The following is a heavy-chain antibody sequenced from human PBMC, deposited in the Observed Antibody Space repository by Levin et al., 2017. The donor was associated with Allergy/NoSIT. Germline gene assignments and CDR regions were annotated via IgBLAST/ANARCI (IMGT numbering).Heavy chain of an antibody. CDR3: TRHDKDQQPFDY. Sequence: KVSCAASGFSFSDSAMHWVRQASGKGLEWVGRIRSKANSYATAYAASVKGRFTISRDDSKNTAYLQMNSLKTEDTAVYYCTRHDKDQQPFDYWGQGTLDTVSS. CDR2: IRSKANSYAT. D-gene: IGHD2-2*01. V-gene: IGHV3-73*01. J-gene: IGHJ4*02. CDR1: GFSFSDSA.